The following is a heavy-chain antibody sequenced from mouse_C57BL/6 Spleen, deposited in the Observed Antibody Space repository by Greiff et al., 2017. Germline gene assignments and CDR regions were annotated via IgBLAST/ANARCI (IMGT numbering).Heavy chain of an antibody. J-gene: IGHJ2*01. D-gene: IGHD2-2*01. CDR3: ARYGYDY. CDR1: GYTFTSYW. Sequence: VQLQQSGAELAKPGASVKLSCKASGYTFTSYWMHWVKQRPGQGLEWIGYINPSSGYTKYNQKFKDKATLTAAKSSSTAYMQLSSLTYEDSAVYYCARYGYDYWGQGTTLTVSS. V-gene: IGHV1-7*01. CDR2: INPSSGYT.